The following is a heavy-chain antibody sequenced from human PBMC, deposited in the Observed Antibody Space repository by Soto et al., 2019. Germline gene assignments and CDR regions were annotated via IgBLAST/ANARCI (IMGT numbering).Heavy chain of an antibody. CDR2: VYYAGAT. D-gene: IGHD3-16*01. CDR1: GGSISSGDYY. J-gene: IGHJ6*02. CDR3: ARVMGDWGTYYYYYGMDV. Sequence: PSETLSLTCTVSGGSISSGDYYWSWIRQPPGKGLEWIGYVYYAGATNYNPSLESRVTISPDTSRNQFSLNLRSVTAADTAVYYCARVMGDWGTYYYYYGMDVWGQGTTVTVSS. V-gene: IGHV4-61*08.